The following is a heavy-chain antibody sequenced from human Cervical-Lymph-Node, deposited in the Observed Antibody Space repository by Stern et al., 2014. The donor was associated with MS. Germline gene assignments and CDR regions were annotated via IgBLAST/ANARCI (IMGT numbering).Heavy chain of an antibody. J-gene: IGHJ5*02. D-gene: IGHD2-8*01. CDR1: EYSLTDYS. V-gene: IGHV7-4-1*02. Sequence: QMQLVQSGSELKNPGASVKVSCKASEYSLTDYSVNWMRQAPGQGLEWMGWINTETGNPTYAQGFTGRFVFSLDTSINTAFLQISSLKTEDTAVYYCARKACTSGCFWLDPWGPGTLITVSS. CDR3: ARKACTSGCFWLDP. CDR2: INTETGNP.